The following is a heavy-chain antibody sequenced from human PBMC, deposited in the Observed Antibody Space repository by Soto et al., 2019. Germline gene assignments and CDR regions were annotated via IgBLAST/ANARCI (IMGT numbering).Heavy chain of an antibody. D-gene: IGHD3-22*01. CDR2: ISFSSNTI. Sequence: GGSLRISCAASGFSIINYGMNCVRQTTGKGLEWISYISFSSNTIFYADSVKGRFTISRDNAKNSLYLQMNSLRDEDTAIYYCAKTRYDTSGYAFDIWGQGTMVTVSS. V-gene: IGHV3-48*02. CDR3: AKTRYDTSGYAFDI. CDR1: GFSIINYG. J-gene: IGHJ3*02.